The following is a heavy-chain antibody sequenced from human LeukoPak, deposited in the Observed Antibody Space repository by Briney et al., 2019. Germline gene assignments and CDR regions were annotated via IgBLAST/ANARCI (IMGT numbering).Heavy chain of an antibody. J-gene: IGHJ4*02. Sequence: SETLSLTCAVYGGSFSTHYWSWIRQSPGKGLEWIEEINHGGRTKYNPSLKRRVTISIDTSKNQFSLKLHSVTAADTAVYYCARFGDCSDGICFYYFHYWGQGTLVTVSS. D-gene: IGHD2-15*01. CDR2: INHGGRT. V-gene: IGHV4-34*01. CDR1: GGSFSTHY. CDR3: ARFGDCSDGICFYYFHY.